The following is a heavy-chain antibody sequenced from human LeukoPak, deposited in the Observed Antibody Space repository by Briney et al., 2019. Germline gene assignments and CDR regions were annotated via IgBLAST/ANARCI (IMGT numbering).Heavy chain of an antibody. D-gene: IGHD2-15*01. J-gene: IGHJ6*03. V-gene: IGHV3-21*01. CDR3: ARDLAGYCSGGSCYTYYYYYYMDV. CDR2: ISSSSSYI. CDR1: GFTFGSYS. Sequence: GGSLRLSRAASGFTFGSYSMNWVRQAPGKGLEWVSSISSSSSYIYYADSVKGRFTISRDNAKNSLYLQMNSLRAEDTAVYYCARDLAGYCSGGSCYTYYYYYYMDVWGKGTTVTVSS.